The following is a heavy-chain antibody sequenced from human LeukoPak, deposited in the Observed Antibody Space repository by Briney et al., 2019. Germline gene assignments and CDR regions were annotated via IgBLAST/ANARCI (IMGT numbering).Heavy chain of an antibody. V-gene: IGHV3-30-3*01. Sequence: GGSLRLSCAASGSTFSSYAMHWVRQAPGKGLEWVAVISYDGSNKYYADSVKGRFTISRDNSKNTLCLQMNSLRAEDTAVYYCARDLSWGFDYWGQGALVTVSS. CDR2: ISYDGSNK. J-gene: IGHJ4*02. D-gene: IGHD6-13*01. CDR3: ARDLSWGFDY. CDR1: GSTFSSYA.